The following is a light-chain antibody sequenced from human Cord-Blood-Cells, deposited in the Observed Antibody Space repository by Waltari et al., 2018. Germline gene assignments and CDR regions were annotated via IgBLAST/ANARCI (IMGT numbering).Light chain of an antibody. Sequence: QSALTPPASVSGSPGQSITISCTGTSSDVGGYNYVSWYQQHPGKCPKRMLYDVSNRPSGGSNRFSGSKSGNTASLTISGLQAEDGADYYCSSYTSSSTPFVFGTGTKVTVL. J-gene: IGLJ1*01. V-gene: IGLV2-14*03. CDR2: DVS. CDR1: SSDVGGYNY. CDR3: SSYTSSSTPFV.